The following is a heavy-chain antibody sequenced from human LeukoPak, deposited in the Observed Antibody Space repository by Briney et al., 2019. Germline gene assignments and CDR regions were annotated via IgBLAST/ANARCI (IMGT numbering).Heavy chain of an antibody. CDR3: ARGDSSGSLFDY. CDR2: IIPIFGTA. J-gene: IGHJ4*02. V-gene: IGHV1-69*13. D-gene: IGHD3-22*01. Sequence: SVKVSCKASGGTFSSYAISWVRQAPGQGLEWVGGIIPIFGTANYAQKFQGRVTITADESTSTAYMELSSLRSEDTAVYYCARGDSSGSLFDYWGQGTLVTVSS. CDR1: GGTFSSYA.